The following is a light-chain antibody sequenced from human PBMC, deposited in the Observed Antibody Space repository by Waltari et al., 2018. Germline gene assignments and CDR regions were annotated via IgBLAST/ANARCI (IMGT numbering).Light chain of an antibody. CDR3: AAWDDSLGVWI. CDR1: SSNIGKNY. J-gene: IGLJ2*01. Sequence: QSVLTQPPSASGTPGQRVTISCSGSSSNIGKNYVYWPQQLPGTAPKLLIPGNDQRPSGVPDRFSGSKSGTSASLAISGLRSEDEADYYCAAWDDSLGVWIFGGGTKLTVL. CDR2: GND. V-gene: IGLV1-47*01.